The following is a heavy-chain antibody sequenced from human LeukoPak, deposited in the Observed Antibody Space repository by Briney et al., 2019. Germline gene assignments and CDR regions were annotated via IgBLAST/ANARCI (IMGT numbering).Heavy chain of an antibody. CDR2: ISWNSGSI. CDR1: GFTLDDYA. D-gene: IGHD1-26*01. V-gene: IGHV3-9*01. J-gene: IGHJ3*02. Sequence: GGSLRLSCAASGFTLDDYAMHWVRQAPGKGLEWVSGISWNSGSIGYADSVKGRFTISRDNAKNSLYLQMNSLRAEDTALYYCAKGEWELPNDAFDIWGQGTMVTVSS. CDR3: AKGEWELPNDAFDI.